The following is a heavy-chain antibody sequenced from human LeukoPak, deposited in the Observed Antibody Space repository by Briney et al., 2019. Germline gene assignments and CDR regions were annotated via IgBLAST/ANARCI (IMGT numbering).Heavy chain of an antibody. CDR2: INWNGGST. CDR3: ARPSFSSSGYMSEY. V-gene: IGHV3-20*04. D-gene: IGHD3-22*01. CDR1: GFTFDDYG. Sequence: PGGSLRLSCAASGFTFDDYGMSWVRQAPGKGLEWVSGINWNGGSTGYADSVKGRFTISRDNAKNSLYLQMNSLRAEDTALYYCARPSFSSSGYMSEYWGQGTLVTVSS. J-gene: IGHJ4*02.